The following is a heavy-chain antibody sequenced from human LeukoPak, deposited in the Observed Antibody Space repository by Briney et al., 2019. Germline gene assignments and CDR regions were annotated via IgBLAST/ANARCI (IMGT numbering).Heavy chain of an antibody. CDR3: ATFGVIVRNDYYDY. CDR2: LSSSSSYI. J-gene: IGHJ4*02. Sequence: PGGSLRLSCAASGFTFSSYNMNWVRQAPGKGLEWVSSLSSSSSYIYYADSVKGRFTISRDNAKSSLYLQMSSLRAEDTAVYYCATFGVIVRNDYYDYWGQGALVAVSS. V-gene: IGHV3-21*03. D-gene: IGHD3-3*01. CDR1: GFTFSSYN.